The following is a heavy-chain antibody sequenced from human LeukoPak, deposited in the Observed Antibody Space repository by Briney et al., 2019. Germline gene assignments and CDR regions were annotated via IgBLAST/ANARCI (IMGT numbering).Heavy chain of an antibody. V-gene: IGHV3-30*02. Sequence: GGSLRLSCAASGFTFSSYGMHWVRQAPGKGLEWVAFIRYDGSNKYYADSVKGRFTISRDNSKNMLYLQMNSLRAEDTAVYYCAKDYSCSSTSCFFGAFDIWGQGTMVTVSS. CDR2: IRYDGSNK. J-gene: IGHJ3*02. CDR3: AKDYSCSSTSCFFGAFDI. D-gene: IGHD2-2*01. CDR1: GFTFSSYG.